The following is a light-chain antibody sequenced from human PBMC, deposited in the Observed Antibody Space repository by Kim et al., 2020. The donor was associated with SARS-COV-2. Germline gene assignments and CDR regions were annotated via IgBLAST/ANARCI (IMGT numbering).Light chain of an antibody. CDR2: SEN. CDR3: NCRDSSGNHWV. Sequence: SSELTQDPAVSVALGQTVKITCQGDSLASYYASWYQQKPRQAPILVVYSENIRPSGIPDRFSGSRSGNTASLTITGAQAEDEADYYCNCRDSSGNHWVFG. CDR1: SLASYY. V-gene: IGLV3-19*01. J-gene: IGLJ2*01.